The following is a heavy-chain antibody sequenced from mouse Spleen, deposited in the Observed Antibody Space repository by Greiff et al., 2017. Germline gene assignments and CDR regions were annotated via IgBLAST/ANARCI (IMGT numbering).Heavy chain of an antibody. D-gene: IGHD1-2*01. CDR1: GFTFSSFG. CDR2: ISSGSSTI. V-gene: IGHV5-17*02. J-gene: IGHJ2*01. CDR3: ARSGPLIFFDY. Sequence: EVQGVESGGGLVQPGGSRKLSCAASGFTFSSFGMHWVRQAPEKGLEWVAYISSGSSTIYYADTVKGRFTISRDNPKNTLFLQMTSLRSEDTAMYYCARSGPLIFFDYWGQGTTLTVSS.